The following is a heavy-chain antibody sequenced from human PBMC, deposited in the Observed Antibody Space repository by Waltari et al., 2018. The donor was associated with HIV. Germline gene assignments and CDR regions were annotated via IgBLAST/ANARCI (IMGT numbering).Heavy chain of an antibody. CDR1: GGSITSSSNF. CDR2: IYHDGST. J-gene: IGHJ3*02. V-gene: IGHV4-39*02. D-gene: IGHD6-19*01. Sequence: QMQLQESGPRLVKPSETLSLTCTVSGGSITSSSNFWGWIRQPPEQGLEWIGSIYHDGSTHYDPSLKDPSLKSRVTISLDTSKNLFSLELTSVTATDTAIYYCASSYTYSVWGAFDTWGQGTMVTVSS. CDR3: ASSYTYSVWGAFDT.